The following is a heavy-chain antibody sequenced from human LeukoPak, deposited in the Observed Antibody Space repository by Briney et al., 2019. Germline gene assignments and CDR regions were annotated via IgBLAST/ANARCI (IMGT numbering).Heavy chain of an antibody. Sequence: PGGSLRLSCAASGFKFEDYGMTWVRQAPGKGLEWVSLIYSGGSTYYADSLKGRFTISSDNSKNTVYLQMNSLRAEDTAVYYCARGASGYHNTGGQGTLVTVSS. J-gene: IGHJ4*02. CDR1: GFKFEDYG. D-gene: IGHD5-12*01. CDR3: ARGASGYHNT. CDR2: IYSGGST. V-gene: IGHV3-66*01.